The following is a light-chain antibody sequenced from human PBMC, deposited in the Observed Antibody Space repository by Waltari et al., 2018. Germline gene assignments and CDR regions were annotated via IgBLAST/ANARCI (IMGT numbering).Light chain of an antibody. CDR1: INDVGVEDY. CDR2: YVV. CDR3: CSYAGAYTFV. J-gene: IGLJ3*02. Sequence: QSALTQPHSVSASPGQSVTIPCSGSINDVGVEDYVSWYQQLPGNAPKLLLYYVVKRPSGVPSRFSGSKYGTTASLTISVLQTDDEATYYFCSYAGAYTFVFGGGTKLTVL. V-gene: IGLV2-11*01.